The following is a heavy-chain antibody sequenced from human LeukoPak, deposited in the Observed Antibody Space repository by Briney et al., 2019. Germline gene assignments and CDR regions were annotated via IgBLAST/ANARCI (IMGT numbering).Heavy chain of an antibody. CDR1: GGSISNSGYF. CDR3: AGQECSSTSCRPFDY. Sequence: SQTLSLTCTVSGGSISNSGYFWSWIRQPPGKGLEWIGYIYYSGTTNYNPSLKSRVTISVDTSKNQFSLKLNSVTAADTAVYYCAGQECSSTSCRPFDYWGQGILVTVSS. D-gene: IGHD2-2*01. J-gene: IGHJ4*02. V-gene: IGHV4-61*05. CDR2: IYYSGTT.